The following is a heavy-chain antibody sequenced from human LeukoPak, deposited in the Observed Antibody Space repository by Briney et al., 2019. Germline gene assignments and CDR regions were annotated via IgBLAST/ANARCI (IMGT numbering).Heavy chain of an antibody. J-gene: IGHJ4*02. CDR1: GASISSYY. CDR2: IYYSGSA. D-gene: IGHD5-12*01. Sequence: SETLSLTCTVSGASISSYYWSWIRQPPGKRLEWIGYIYYSGSANYNPSLKSRVTISVDTSKNQFSLKLSSVTAADTAMYYCARVSGYDWESFYDYWGQGSLVTVSS. CDR3: ARVSGYDWESFYDY. V-gene: IGHV4-59*01.